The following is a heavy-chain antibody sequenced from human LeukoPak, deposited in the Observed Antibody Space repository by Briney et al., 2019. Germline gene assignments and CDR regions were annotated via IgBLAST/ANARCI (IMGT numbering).Heavy chain of an antibody. Sequence: GGSLRLSCAASGFTFSSYGMHWVRQAPGKGLEWVAVIWYGGSNKYYADSVKGRFTISRDNSKNTLYLQMNSLRAEDTAVYYCAKDQGYSGSLYYFDYWGQGTLVTVSS. CDR1: GFTFSSYG. CDR2: IWYGGSNK. CDR3: AKDQGYSGSLYYFDY. V-gene: IGHV3-30*02. D-gene: IGHD1-26*01. J-gene: IGHJ4*02.